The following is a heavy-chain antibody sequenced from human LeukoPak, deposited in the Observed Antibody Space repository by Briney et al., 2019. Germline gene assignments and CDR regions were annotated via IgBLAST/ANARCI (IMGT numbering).Heavy chain of an antibody. CDR3: ARVLFRIAAAGTMDY. D-gene: IGHD6-13*01. V-gene: IGHV1-18*01. Sequence: EASVKVSCKASGYTFTSYGISWVRQAPGQGLEWMGWISAYNCNTNYAQKLQGRVTMTTDTSTSTAYMELRSLRSDDTAVCYCARVLFRIAAAGTMDYWGQGTLVTVSS. CDR2: ISAYNCNT. CDR1: GYTFTSYG. J-gene: IGHJ4*02.